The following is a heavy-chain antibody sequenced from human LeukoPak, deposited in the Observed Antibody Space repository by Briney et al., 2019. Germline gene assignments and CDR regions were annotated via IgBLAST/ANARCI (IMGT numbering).Heavy chain of an antibody. Sequence: PGGSLRLSCAASGFTFDDYAMHWVRQAPGKGLEWVSGISWNSGSIGYADSVKGRFTISRDNAKNSLYLQMNSLRAEDTALYYCAKVFIPLTTYYYGMDVWGQGTTVTVSS. CDR1: GFTFDDYA. D-gene: IGHD1-1*01. CDR2: ISWNSGSI. J-gene: IGHJ6*02. V-gene: IGHV3-9*01. CDR3: AKVFIPLTTYYYGMDV.